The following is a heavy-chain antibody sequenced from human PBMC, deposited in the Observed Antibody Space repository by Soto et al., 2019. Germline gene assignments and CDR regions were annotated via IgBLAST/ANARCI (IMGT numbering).Heavy chain of an antibody. CDR1: EGTFSSYA. CDR2: IIPIFGTA. Sequence: QVQLVQSGAEVKKPGSSVKVSCKASEGTFSSYAISWVRQAPGQGLEWMGGIIPIFGTANYAQKFQGRVTITADKSTSTAYMELSSLRSEDTAVYYCAREGYSSGWYSGGYYYYDGMDVWGQGTTVTVSS. D-gene: IGHD6-19*01. V-gene: IGHV1-69*06. CDR3: AREGYSSGWYSGGYYYYDGMDV. J-gene: IGHJ6*02.